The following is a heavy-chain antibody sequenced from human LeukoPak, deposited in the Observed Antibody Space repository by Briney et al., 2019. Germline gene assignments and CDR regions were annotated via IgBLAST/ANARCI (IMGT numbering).Heavy chain of an antibody. J-gene: IGHJ4*02. CDR1: GGSISSSSYY. D-gene: IGHD4-17*01. CDR2: SYYSGSA. Sequence: SETLSLTCTVSGGSISSSSYYWGWIRQPPGKGLEWIGSSYYSGSAYYNPSLKRRVTISVDTSKNQFSLRMSSVTAADTAVYYCARGAGDYALTTLDYWGQGALVTVSS. CDR3: ARGAGDYALTTLDY. V-gene: IGHV4-39*01.